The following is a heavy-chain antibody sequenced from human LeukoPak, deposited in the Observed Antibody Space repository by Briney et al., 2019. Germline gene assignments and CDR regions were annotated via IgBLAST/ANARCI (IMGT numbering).Heavy chain of an antibody. J-gene: IGHJ4*02. Sequence: GGSLRLSCAACGFSLNSYWMHWVRQAPGEGPVGVARIRPDGRSTAYADSVKGRFTISRDNAKNTLYLGMNSLRADDTAVYYCAREGYSTGWYFFDNWGRGTRVTVSS. D-gene: IGHD6-13*01. CDR2: IRPDGRST. CDR1: GFSLNSYW. CDR3: AREGYSTGWYFFDN. V-gene: IGHV3-74*03.